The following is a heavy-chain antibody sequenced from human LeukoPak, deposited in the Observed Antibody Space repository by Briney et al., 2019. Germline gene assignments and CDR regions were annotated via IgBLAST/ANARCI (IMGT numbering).Heavy chain of an antibody. Sequence: PSETLSLTCTVSGGSISSYYWSWIRQPPGKGLEWIGYIYYSGSTNYNPSLKSRVTISVDTSKNQFSLKLSSVTAADTAVYYCARVEVYSSGLDYWGQGTLVTVSS. V-gene: IGHV4-59*01. D-gene: IGHD6-19*01. J-gene: IGHJ4*02. CDR1: GGSISSYY. CDR3: ARVEVYSSGLDY. CDR2: IYYSGST.